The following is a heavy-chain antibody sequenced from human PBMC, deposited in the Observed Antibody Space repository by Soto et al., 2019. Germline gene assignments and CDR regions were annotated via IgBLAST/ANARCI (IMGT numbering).Heavy chain of an antibody. CDR3: ARDSRDGYNYVGFSKVPHFDY. J-gene: IGHJ4*02. V-gene: IGHV1-18*04. CDR2: ISAYNGNT. CDR1: GYTFTSYY. Sequence: ASVKVSCKASGYTFTSYYMHWVRQAPGQGLEWMGWISAYNGNTNYAQKLQGRVTMTTDTSTSTAYMELRSLRSDDTAVYYCARDSRDGYNYVGFSKVPHFDYWGQGTLVTVSS. D-gene: IGHD5-12*01.